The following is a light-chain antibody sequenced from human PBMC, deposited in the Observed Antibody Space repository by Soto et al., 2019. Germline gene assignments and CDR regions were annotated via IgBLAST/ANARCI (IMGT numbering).Light chain of an antibody. J-gene: IGKJ1*01. V-gene: IGKV3-15*01. Sequence: IVLTQSPGTLSLSPGERATLSCRASQSVSNNYLAWYQQKPGQAPRLLIYGASTRATDIPARFSGSGSGTEFTLTISSLQSEDFAVYYCQQYNNWPRTFGQGTKVDI. CDR3: QQYNNWPRT. CDR1: QSVSNN. CDR2: GAS.